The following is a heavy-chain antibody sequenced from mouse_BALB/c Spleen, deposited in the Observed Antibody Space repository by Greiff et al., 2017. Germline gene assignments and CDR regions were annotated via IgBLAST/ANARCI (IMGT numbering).Heavy chain of an antibody. J-gene: IGHJ2*01. Sequence: EVQGVESGGGLVQPGGSRKLSCAASGFTFSSFGMHWVRQAPEKGLEWVAYISSGSSTIYYADTVKGRFTISRDNPKNTLFLQMTSLRSEDTAMYYCARGYFDYWGQGTTLTVSS. CDR2: ISSGSSTI. V-gene: IGHV5-17*02. CDR3: ARGYFDY. CDR1: GFTFSSFG.